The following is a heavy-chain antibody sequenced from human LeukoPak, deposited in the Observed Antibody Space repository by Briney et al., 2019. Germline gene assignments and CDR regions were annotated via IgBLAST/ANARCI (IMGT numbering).Heavy chain of an antibody. Sequence: SETLSLTCTVSGGSIRSGDYYWSWIRQTPGKGLEWVGSIYHSGTTYYNPSLKSRVTISMDTSKNQFSLKLTSVTAADTAVYYCAREKYYYALGSDWGQGTLVTVSS. V-gene: IGHV4-39*07. CDR1: GGSIRSGDYY. J-gene: IGHJ4*02. CDR3: AREKYYYALGSD. D-gene: IGHD3-10*01. CDR2: IYHSGTT.